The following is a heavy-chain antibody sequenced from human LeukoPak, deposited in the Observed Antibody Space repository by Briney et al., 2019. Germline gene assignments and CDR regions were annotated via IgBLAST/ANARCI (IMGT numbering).Heavy chain of an antibody. CDR3: ASAAYGDYVLGTYVPTGY. V-gene: IGHV1-2*02. CDR2: INPNSGGT. Sequence: GASVKVSCKASGYTFTGYYMHWVRQAPGQGLEWMGWINPNSGGTNYAQKFQGRVTMTRGTSISTAYMELSRLRSDDTAVYYCASAAYGDYVLGTYVPTGYWGQGTLVTVSS. J-gene: IGHJ4*02. D-gene: IGHD4-17*01. CDR1: GYTFTGYY.